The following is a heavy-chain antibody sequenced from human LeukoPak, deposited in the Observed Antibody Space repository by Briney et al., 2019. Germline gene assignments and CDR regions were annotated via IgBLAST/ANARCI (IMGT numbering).Heavy chain of an antibody. V-gene: IGHV3-43*01. Sequence: GGSLRLSCAASGFTFDDYTMHWVCQAPGKGLEWVSLISWDGGSTYYADSVKGRFTISRDNSKNSLYLQMNSLRTEDTALYYCAKDTPGFYYGMDVWGQGTTVTVSS. CDR2: ISWDGGST. J-gene: IGHJ6*02. CDR3: AKDTPGFYYGMDV. D-gene: IGHD7-27*01. CDR1: GFTFDDYT.